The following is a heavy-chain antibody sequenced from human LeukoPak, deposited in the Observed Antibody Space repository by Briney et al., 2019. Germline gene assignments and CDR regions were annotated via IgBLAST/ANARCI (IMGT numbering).Heavy chain of an antibody. V-gene: IGHV1-69*13. CDR3: ARDPGEQEDAFDI. J-gene: IGHJ3*02. CDR1: GGTFSSYA. CDR2: IIPIFGTA. D-gene: IGHD2-21*01. Sequence: GASVKVSCKASGGTFSSYAISWVRQAPGQGLEWMGGIIPIFGTANYAQKFQGRVTITADESTSTAYMELSSLRSEDTAVYYCARDPGEQEDAFDIWGQGTMVTVSS.